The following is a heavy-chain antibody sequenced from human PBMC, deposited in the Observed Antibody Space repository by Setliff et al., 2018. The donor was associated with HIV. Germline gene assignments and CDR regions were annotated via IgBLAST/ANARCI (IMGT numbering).Heavy chain of an antibody. J-gene: IGHJ4*01. CDR2: IIPIFGTA. CDR3: ARVFYYSAGSYSLDY. D-gene: IGHD3-10*01. V-gene: IGHV1-69*06. CDR1: GDAFSNYA. Sequence: SVKVSCKASGDAFSNYAISWVRQAPGQGLEWMGGIIPIFGTANYAQKFEGRVTITADKSTSTAYMEVNSLRFEDTAVYYCARVFYYSAGSYSLDYWGQETLVTVSS.